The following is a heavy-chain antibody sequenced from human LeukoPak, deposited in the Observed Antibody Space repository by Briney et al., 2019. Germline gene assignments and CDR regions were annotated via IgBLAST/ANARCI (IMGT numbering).Heavy chain of an antibody. D-gene: IGHD3-3*01. CDR1: GFTFSSYA. CDR2: ISGSGGST. J-gene: IGHJ4*02. V-gene: IGHV3-23*01. CDR3: ARDPNDFWSGYGYFDY. Sequence: QAGGSLRLSCAASGFTFSSYAMSWVRQAPGKGLEWVSAISGSGGSTYYADSVKGRFTISRDNSKNTLYLQMNSLRAEDTAVYYCARDPNDFWSGYGYFDYWGQGTLVTVSS.